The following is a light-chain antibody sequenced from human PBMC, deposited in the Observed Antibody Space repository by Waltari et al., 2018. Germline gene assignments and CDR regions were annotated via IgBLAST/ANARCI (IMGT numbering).Light chain of an antibody. V-gene: IGKV1-39*01. Sequence: DIQMNQSPSSLSASVGDRVTITCRASENVNNYLNWYQQKPGKAPKLLIYKASTLQSGVPSRFSGSGSGTDYTFTISSLQSEDVATYYCQHNYGTPYSFGQGTKVEIK. CDR3: QHNYGTPYS. CDR1: ENVNNY. CDR2: KAS. J-gene: IGKJ2*03.